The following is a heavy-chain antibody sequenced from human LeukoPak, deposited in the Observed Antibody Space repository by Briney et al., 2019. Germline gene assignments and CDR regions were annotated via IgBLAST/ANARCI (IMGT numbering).Heavy chain of an antibody. CDR1: GGSFSGYY. CDR2: INHSGST. J-gene: IGHJ4*02. V-gene: IGHV4-34*01. CDR3: ARGPRWLRLRRSFFDY. D-gene: IGHD5-12*01. Sequence: PSETLSLTCAVYGGSFSGYYWSWIRQPPGKGLEWIGEINHSGSTNYNPSLKSRVTISVDTSKNQFSLKLTSVTAADTAVYYCARGPRWLRLRRSFFDYWGQGTLVTVSS.